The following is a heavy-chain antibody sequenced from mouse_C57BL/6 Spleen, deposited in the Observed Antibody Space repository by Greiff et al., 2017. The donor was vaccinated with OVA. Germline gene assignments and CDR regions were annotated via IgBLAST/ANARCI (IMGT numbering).Heavy chain of an antibody. V-gene: IGHV1-7*01. CDR1: GYTFTSYW. CDR2: INPSSGYT. J-gene: IGHJ4*01. D-gene: IGHD1-1*01. CDR3: ARRHYGSLYAMDY. Sequence: VQLQQSGAELAKPGASVKLSCKASGYTFTSYWMHWVKQRPGQGLAWIGYINPSSGYTKYNQKFKDKATLTADKSSSTAYVQLSSLTYEDSAVYYCARRHYGSLYAMDYWGQGTSVTVSS.